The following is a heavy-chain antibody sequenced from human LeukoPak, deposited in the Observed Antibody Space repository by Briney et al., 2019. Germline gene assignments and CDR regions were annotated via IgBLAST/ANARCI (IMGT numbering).Heavy chain of an antibody. D-gene: IGHD3-22*01. CDR3: TVITMIVVDYGPADAFDI. CDR1: GFTFSSYA. CDR2: IRSKAYGGTT. V-gene: IGHV3-49*04. Sequence: PGGSLRLSCAASGFTFSSYAMSWVRQAPGKGLEWVGFIRSKAYGGTTEYAASVKGRFTISRDDSKSIAYLQMNSLKTEDTAVYYCTVITMIVVDYGPADAFDIWGQGTMVTVSS. J-gene: IGHJ3*02.